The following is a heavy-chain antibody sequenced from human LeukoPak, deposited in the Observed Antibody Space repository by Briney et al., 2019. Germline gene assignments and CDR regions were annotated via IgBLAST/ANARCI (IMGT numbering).Heavy chain of an antibody. D-gene: IGHD5-18*01. J-gene: IGHJ4*02. V-gene: IGHV3-30-3*02. CDR1: GFTFTSYK. Sequence: GGSLRLSCAASGFTFTSYKMHCVRQAPGEGLEWVAVIFYDGINEYYADSVKGRFTISRDNSKNTLYLQMNSLRAEDTAVYYCAKSPALDTAIDYWGQGTLVTVSS. CDR3: AKSPALDTAIDY. CDR2: IFYDGINE.